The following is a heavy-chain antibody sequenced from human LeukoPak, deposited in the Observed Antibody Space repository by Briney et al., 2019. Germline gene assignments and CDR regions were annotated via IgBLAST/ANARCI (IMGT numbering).Heavy chain of an antibody. CDR2: IYHSGST. D-gene: IGHD6-6*01. CDR3: ARERWGSSSSTFDY. CDR1: GGSISSSNW. J-gene: IGHJ4*02. V-gene: IGHV4-4*02. Sequence: SETLSLTCAVSGGSISSSNWWSWVRQPPGKGLEWIGEIYHSGSTNYNPSLKSRVTISVDTSKNQFSLKLSSVTAADTAVYYCARERWGSSSSTFDYWGQGTLVTVSS.